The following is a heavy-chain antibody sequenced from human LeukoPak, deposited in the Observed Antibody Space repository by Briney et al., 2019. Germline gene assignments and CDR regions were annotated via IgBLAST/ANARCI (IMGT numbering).Heavy chain of an antibody. Sequence: GGSLRLSCAVSGFTFSSYAMSWVRQAPGKGLEWVSVISVSGGSTYYADSVEGRFTISRDNSKNTLYLQMNSLRAEDTAVYYCAKEAISGSSDSWGQGTLVTVSS. J-gene: IGHJ5*01. CDR3: AKEAISGSSDS. CDR1: GFTFSSYA. D-gene: IGHD1-26*01. CDR2: ISVSGGST. V-gene: IGHV3-23*01.